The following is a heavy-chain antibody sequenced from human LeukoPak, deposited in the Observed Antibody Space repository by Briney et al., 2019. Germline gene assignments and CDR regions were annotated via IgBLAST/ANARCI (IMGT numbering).Heavy chain of an antibody. CDR3: ARVRNNACDY. CDR1: GYLVSDYY. D-gene: IGHD1/OR15-1a*01. J-gene: IGHJ4*02. Sequence: ASVTVSCKTSGYLVSDYYMHWVRQAPGQGLEWMGWLRGDTGDTDSPQKFKGRVTMTRDTATNTAYMQLSRLTYDETAIYFCARVRNNACDYWGQGTLVTVSS. V-gene: IGHV1-2*02. CDR2: LRGDTGDT.